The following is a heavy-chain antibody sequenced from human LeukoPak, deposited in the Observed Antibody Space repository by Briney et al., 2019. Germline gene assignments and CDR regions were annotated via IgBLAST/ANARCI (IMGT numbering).Heavy chain of an antibody. J-gene: IGHJ3*02. D-gene: IGHD3-16*01. CDR1: GYTFTSYY. CDR2: INPSGVST. CDR3: ASRGLISDAFDI. Sequence: ASVKVSCKASGYTFTSYYMHWVRQAPGQGLEWMGIINPSGVSTSYAQKFQGRVTMTRDMSTSTVYMELSSLRSEDTAVYYCASRGLISDAFDIRGQGTMVTVSS. V-gene: IGHV1-46*01.